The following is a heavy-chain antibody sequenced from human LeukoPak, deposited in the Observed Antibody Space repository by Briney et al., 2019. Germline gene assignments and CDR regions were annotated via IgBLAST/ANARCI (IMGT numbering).Heavy chain of an antibody. CDR1: GGSFSGYY. CDR3: ARGNYDYVWGSYRYHNWFAP. Sequence: SETLSLTCAVYGGSFSGYYWSWIRQPPGKGLEWIGEINHSGSTNYNPSLKSRVTISVDTSKNQFSLKLSSVTAADTAVYYCARGNYDYVWGSYRYHNWFAPWGQGTLVTVSS. J-gene: IGHJ5*02. V-gene: IGHV4-34*01. D-gene: IGHD3-16*02. CDR2: INHSGST.